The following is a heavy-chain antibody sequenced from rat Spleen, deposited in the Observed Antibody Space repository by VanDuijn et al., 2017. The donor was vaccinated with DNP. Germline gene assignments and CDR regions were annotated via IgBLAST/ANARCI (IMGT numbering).Heavy chain of an antibody. CDR3: TTDFERGY. V-gene: IGHV5S10*01. CDR2: ISYDGTRT. J-gene: IGHJ2*01. Sequence: EVQLVKSGGGLVQPGRSLKLSCVASGFTFSDYNMAWVRQAPKKGLEWVATISYDGTRTYYRASVKGRFTISRDYAKPTLYLQMDSLRSEDTATYYCTTDFERGYWGQGVMVTVSS. CDR1: GFTFSDYN. D-gene: IGHD1-11*01.